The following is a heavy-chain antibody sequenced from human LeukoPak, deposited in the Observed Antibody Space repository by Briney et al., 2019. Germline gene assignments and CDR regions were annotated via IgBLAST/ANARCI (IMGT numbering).Heavy chain of an antibody. CDR2: IYYSGST. J-gene: IGHJ5*02. CDR1: GGSISNCY. CDR3: ARDRDSGGWFDP. Sequence: SETLSLTCTVSGGSISNCYWSWIRQPPGKGLEWIGYIYYSGSTDYNPSLKSRVTISVDTSKNQFSLKLSSVTAADTAVYYCARDRDSGGWFDPWGQGTLVTVSS. D-gene: IGHD3-22*01. V-gene: IGHV4-59*01.